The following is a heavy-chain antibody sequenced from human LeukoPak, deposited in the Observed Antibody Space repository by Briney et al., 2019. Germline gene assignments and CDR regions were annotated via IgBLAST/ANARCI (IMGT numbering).Heavy chain of an antibody. V-gene: IGHV1-69*13. CDR1: GGTFSSYA. CDR3: ARAQWQSSNWFDP. Sequence: ASVTVSCKASGGTFSSYAISWVRQAPGQGLEWMGGIIPIFGTANYAQKFQGRVTVTADESTSTAYMELSSLRSEDTAVYYCARAQWQSSNWFDPWGQGTLVTVSS. J-gene: IGHJ5*02. CDR2: IIPIFGTA. D-gene: IGHD2-8*01.